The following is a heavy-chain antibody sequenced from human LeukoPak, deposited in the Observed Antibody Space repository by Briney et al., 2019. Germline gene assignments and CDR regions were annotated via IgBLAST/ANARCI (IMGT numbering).Heavy chain of an antibody. Sequence: PSETLSLTCTVSGGSISSYYWSWIRQPPGKGLEWIGYIYYSGSTNYNPSLKSRVTISVDTSKNQFSLKLSSVTAADTAVYYCARGESLGIAAARPSSYWGQGTLVTVSS. J-gene: IGHJ4*02. CDR3: ARGESLGIAAARPSSY. V-gene: IGHV4-59*01. D-gene: IGHD6-13*01. CDR2: IYYSGST. CDR1: GGSISSYY.